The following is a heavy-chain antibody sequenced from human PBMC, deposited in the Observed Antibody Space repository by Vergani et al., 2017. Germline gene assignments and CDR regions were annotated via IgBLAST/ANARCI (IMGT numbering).Heavy chain of an antibody. CDR1: DSSIMTNPY. D-gene: IGHD3-10*01. V-gene: IGHV4-38-2*01. Sequence: QVQLQESGPGLVKPSETLTLTCDVSDSSIMTNPYWGLFRPSPGKRLEWLGCIHHSGGTHYTSSLKSRVSISIVSSSKFSLSLTSVTAADTAIYYCARHRGSGGFFPSSYFYGMDVWGHGTTVTVSS. CDR3: ARHRGSGGFFPSSYFYGMDV. J-gene: IGHJ6*02. CDR2: IHHSGGT.